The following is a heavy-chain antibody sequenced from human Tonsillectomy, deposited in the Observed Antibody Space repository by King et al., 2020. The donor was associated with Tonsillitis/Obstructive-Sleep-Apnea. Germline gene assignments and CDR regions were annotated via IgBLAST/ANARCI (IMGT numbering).Heavy chain of an antibody. CDR3: ASLHCSSTSCPWGPWFDP. J-gene: IGHJ5*02. CDR2: IYYSGST. D-gene: IGHD2-2*01. V-gene: IGHV4-59*01. Sequence: VQLQESGPGLVKPSETLSLTCTVSGGSISSYYWSWIRQPPGKGLEWIGYIYYSGSTNYNPSLKSRVTILVDTSKNQFYLKLSSVTAADTPVYYCASLHCSSTSCPWGPWFDPWGQGTLVTVSS. CDR1: GGSISSYY.